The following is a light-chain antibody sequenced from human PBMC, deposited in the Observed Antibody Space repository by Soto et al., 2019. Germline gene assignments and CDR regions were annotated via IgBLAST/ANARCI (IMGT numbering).Light chain of an antibody. J-gene: IGKJ3*01. CDR1: QGISNY. CDR3: QKYNRAPPT. CDR2: AAS. V-gene: IGKV1-27*01. Sequence: DIQMTQSPSSLSASVGDRVTITCRASQGISNYLAWYKQTPGKVPKLLIHAASTLQSGVPSRFSGSGSETDFTLTISSLQPEDAATYYCQKYNRAPPTFGPGTKVHIK.